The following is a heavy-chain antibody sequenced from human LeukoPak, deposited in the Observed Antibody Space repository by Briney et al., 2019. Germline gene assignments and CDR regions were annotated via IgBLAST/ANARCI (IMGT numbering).Heavy chain of an antibody. CDR1: GFTFSSYA. CDR2: ISYDGSNK. D-gene: IGHD2-21*02. CDR3: ARDTYCGGDCYSPWFDP. J-gene: IGHJ5*02. V-gene: IGHV3-30-3*01. Sequence: PGGSLRLSCAASGFTFSSYAMHWVRQAPGKGLEWVAVISYDGSNKYYADSVKGRFTISRDSSKNTLYLQMNSLRAEDTAVYYCARDTYCGGDCYSPWFDPWGQGTLVTVSS.